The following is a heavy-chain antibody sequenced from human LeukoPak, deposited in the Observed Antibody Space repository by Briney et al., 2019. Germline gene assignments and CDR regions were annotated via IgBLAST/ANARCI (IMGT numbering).Heavy chain of an antibody. CDR3: ATSGYSSSWYFG. CDR2: ITSSNNYK. D-gene: IGHD6-13*01. Sequence: GGSLRLSCAASGFTFSSYTMNWVRQAPGKGLEWASSITSSNNYKLYADSVKGRFTISRDNAKNSLYLQMNSLRAEDTAVYYCATSGYSSSWYFGWGQGTLVTVSS. J-gene: IGHJ4*02. CDR1: GFTFSSYT. V-gene: IGHV3-21*01.